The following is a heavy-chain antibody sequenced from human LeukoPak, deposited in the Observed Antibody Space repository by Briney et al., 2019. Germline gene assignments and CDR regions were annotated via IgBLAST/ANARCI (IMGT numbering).Heavy chain of an antibody. Sequence: SVNVSCKAYGGTFSSYAISWVRQAPGHVLEWMGRIIPIFGTANYTQKFQGRVTTTTDESKSTAYMELSSLRSEDTAVYYCAGWIQLWGDAFDIWGQGTMVTVSS. J-gene: IGHJ3*02. CDR2: IIPIFGTA. CDR1: GGTFSSYA. V-gene: IGHV1-69*05. CDR3: AGWIQLWGDAFDI. D-gene: IGHD5-18*01.